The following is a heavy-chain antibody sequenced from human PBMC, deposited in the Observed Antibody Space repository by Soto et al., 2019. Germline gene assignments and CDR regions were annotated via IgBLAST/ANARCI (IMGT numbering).Heavy chain of an antibody. CDR2: ISYDGSNK. CDR1: GFTFSSYA. CDR3: ARETPIDY. J-gene: IGHJ4*02. V-gene: IGHV3-30-3*01. Sequence: GGSLRLSCAASGFTFSSYAMHWVRQAPGKGLEWVAVISYDGSNKYYADSVKGRFTISRDNSKNTLYLQMNSLRAEDTAVYYCARETPIDYWGQGTLVTSPQ.